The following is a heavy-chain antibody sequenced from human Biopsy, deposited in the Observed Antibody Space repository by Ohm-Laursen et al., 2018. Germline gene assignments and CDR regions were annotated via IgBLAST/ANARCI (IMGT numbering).Heavy chain of an antibody. V-gene: IGHV3-30*18. Sequence: SLRLSCAASGFTFSNSGMHWVRQAPGKGLEWVAAISYDGSKTDYGDSVKGRLNISRDNSKNTLDLQMSSLRVEDTAVCFCAKDKGTFNFYYYGMDVWGQGTTVTVSS. J-gene: IGHJ6*02. CDR3: AKDKGTFNFYYYGMDV. D-gene: IGHD2/OR15-2a*01. CDR2: ISYDGSKT. CDR1: GFTFSNSG.